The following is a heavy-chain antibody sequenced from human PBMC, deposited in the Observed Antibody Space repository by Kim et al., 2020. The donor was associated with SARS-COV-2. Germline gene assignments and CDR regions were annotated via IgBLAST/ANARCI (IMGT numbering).Heavy chain of an antibody. CDR2: ISWDGGST. CDR1: GFTLDDYT. CDR3: AKDNQRYSSSWYDFDY. V-gene: IGHV3-43*01. Sequence: GGSLRLSCAASGFTLDDYTKHWVRQAPGKGLEWVSLISWDGGSTYYADSVKGRFTISRDNSKNSLYLQMNSLRTEDTALYYCAKDNQRYSSSWYDFDYWGQGTLVTVSS. J-gene: IGHJ4*02. D-gene: IGHD6-13*01.